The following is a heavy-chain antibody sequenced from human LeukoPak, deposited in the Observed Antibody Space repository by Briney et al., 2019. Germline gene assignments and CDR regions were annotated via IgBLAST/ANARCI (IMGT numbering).Heavy chain of an antibody. Sequence: GGSLRLSCAAPGFTFSSYAMHWVRQAPGKGLEWVAVISYDGSNKYYADSVKGRFTISRDNFRDMLFLQMNSLRAEDTAVYYCAKSRAIDHWGQGTLVIVSS. D-gene: IGHD2-21*01. J-gene: IGHJ4*02. CDR2: ISYDGSNK. CDR3: AKSRAIDH. CDR1: GFTFSSYA. V-gene: IGHV3-30-3*02.